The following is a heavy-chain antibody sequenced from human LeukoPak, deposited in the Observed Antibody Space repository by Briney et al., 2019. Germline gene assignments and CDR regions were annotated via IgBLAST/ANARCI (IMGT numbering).Heavy chain of an antibody. Sequence: SGGSLRLSCAASGFTFSSYSMNWVRHAPGKGLEWVSYISSSSSTIYYADSVKGRFTISRDNARNSLYLQMNSLRAEDTAVYYCARDDHYYYYYMDVWGKGTTVTVSS. CDR2: ISSSSSTI. CDR1: GFTFSSYS. J-gene: IGHJ6*03. CDR3: ARDDHYYYYYMDV. V-gene: IGHV3-48*01.